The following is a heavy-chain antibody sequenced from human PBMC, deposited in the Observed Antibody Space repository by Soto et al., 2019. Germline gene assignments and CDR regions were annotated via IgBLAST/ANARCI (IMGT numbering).Heavy chain of an antibody. J-gene: IGHJ4*02. Sequence: QIQLVESGGGVVRPGRSLRLSCATSGFTFSRFVMHWVRQAPGKGLEWVAVVSFDGSNIYYADSVKGRFTISRDNSNNTLLLQMTKLRTEDTAVYYCASHIQTTGFAYWSQGTLVTVSS. V-gene: IGHV3-30-3*01. CDR2: VSFDGSNI. D-gene: IGHD4-17*01. CDR1: GFTFSRFV. CDR3: ASHIQTTGFAY.